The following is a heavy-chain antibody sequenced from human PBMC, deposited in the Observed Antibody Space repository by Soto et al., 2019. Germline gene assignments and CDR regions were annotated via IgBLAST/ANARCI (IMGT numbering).Heavy chain of an antibody. CDR1: GFSFGSHG. Sequence: QVQLVESGGGVVQPGMSLRLSCEASGFSFGSHGMHWVRQVPGKGLEWVALISYDGSKKYYADSVKGQFTVSRDNSKNTLYLQITSLRLEDQAVYYCARGDSVYYVIWGQGTLVTVSS. D-gene: IGHD3-22*01. V-gene: IGHV3-30*03. CDR3: ARGDSVYYVI. J-gene: IGHJ4*02. CDR2: ISYDGSKK.